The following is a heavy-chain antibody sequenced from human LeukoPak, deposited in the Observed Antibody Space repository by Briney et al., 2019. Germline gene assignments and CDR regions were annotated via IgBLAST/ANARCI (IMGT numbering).Heavy chain of an antibody. D-gene: IGHD2-2*01. CDR3: ATRPAAGYYYMDV. CDR2: IYYSGST. J-gene: IGHJ6*03. CDR1: GYSISSGYY. Sequence: SETLSLTCSVSGYSISSGYYWGWIRQPPGKGLEWIGSIYYSGSTYYNPSLKSRVTMSVDTSKNQFSLKLSSVTAADTAVYYCATRPAAGYYYMDVWGKGTTVTVSS. V-gene: IGHV4-38-2*02.